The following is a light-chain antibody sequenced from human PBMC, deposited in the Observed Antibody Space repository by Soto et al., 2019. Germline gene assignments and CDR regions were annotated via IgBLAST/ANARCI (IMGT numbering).Light chain of an antibody. CDR1: QGINIW. CDR3: QQHNSFSIT. Sequence: DVQMTQSPSTLSASVVDRVSITCLASQGINIWLAWYQQKPGRAPKLLIHKASTLESGVPSRFSGSGSGTEFTLTIDSLQPDDFATYYCQQHNSFSITFGQGTRLEIK. CDR2: KAS. J-gene: IGKJ5*01. V-gene: IGKV1-5*03.